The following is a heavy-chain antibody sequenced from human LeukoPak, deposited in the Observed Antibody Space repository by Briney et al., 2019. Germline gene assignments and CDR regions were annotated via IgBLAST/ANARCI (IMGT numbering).Heavy chain of an antibody. CDR1: GFTFSSYG. Sequence: PGGSLRLSCAASGFTFSSYGMHWVRQAPGKGLEWVAFIRYDGSNKYYADSVKGRFTISRDNSKNTLYLQMNSLKTEDTAVYYCTTDLGDYGAYYFDYWGQGTLVTVSS. D-gene: IGHD4-17*01. J-gene: IGHJ4*02. CDR3: TTDLGDYGAYYFDY. V-gene: IGHV3-30*02. CDR2: IRYDGSNK.